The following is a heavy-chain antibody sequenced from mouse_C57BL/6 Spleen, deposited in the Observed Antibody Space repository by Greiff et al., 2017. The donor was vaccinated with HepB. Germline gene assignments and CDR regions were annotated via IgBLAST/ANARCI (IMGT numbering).Heavy chain of an antibody. J-gene: IGHJ1*03. Sequence: VHVKQSGPELVKPGASVKISCKASGYSFTGYFMNWVKQSHGQSLEWIGRINPYNGDTFYNQKFKGKATLTVDKSSSTAHMELLSLTSEDFAVYYCARGDYCGSGYFDVWGTGTTVTVSS. CDR3: ARGDYCGSGYFDV. CDR2: INPYNGDT. V-gene: IGHV1-37*01. CDR1: GYSFTGYF. D-gene: IGHD1-1*01.